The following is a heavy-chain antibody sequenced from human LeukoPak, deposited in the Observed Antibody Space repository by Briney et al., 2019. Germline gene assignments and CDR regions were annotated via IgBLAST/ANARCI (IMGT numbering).Heavy chain of an antibody. CDR3: ARVSPQLWFDP. Sequence: SETLSLTCAVYGGSFSGYYWSWIRQPPGKGLEWIGEINHSGSTNYNPSLKSRVTISVDTSKNQFSLKLSSVTAADTAVYYCARVSPQLWFDPWGQGTLVTVSS. CDR2: INHSGST. J-gene: IGHJ5*02. V-gene: IGHV4-34*01. D-gene: IGHD6-13*01. CDR1: GGSFSGYY.